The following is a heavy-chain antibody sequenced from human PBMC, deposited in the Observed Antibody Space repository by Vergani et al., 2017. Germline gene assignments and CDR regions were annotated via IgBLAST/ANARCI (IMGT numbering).Heavy chain of an antibody. CDR2: IYYSGST. J-gene: IGHJ4*02. CDR3: ARPRTGTTLYFDY. D-gene: IGHD1-7*01. Sequence: QLQLQESGPGLVKPSETLSLTCTVSGGSISSSSYYWGWIRQPPGKGLEWIGSIYYSGSTYYNPSLKNRVTISVDTSKNQCSRKLSSVTAADTAVYYCARPRTGTTLYFDYWGQGTLVTVSS. V-gene: IGHV4-39*01. CDR1: GGSISSSSYY.